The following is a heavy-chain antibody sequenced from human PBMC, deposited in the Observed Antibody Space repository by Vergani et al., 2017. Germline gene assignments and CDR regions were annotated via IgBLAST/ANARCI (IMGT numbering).Heavy chain of an antibody. J-gene: IGHJ4*02. D-gene: IGHD5-18*01. CDR3: AKRGGYSYGFCFDY. V-gene: IGHV3-23*01. CDR2: ISGSGGST. Sequence: EVQLLESGGGLVQPGGSLRLSCAASGFTFSSYAMSWVCQAPGKGLEWVSAISGSGGSTYYADSVKGRFTISRDNSKITLYLQMNSLRAEDTAVYYCAKRGGYSYGFCFDYWGQGTLVTVSS. CDR1: GFTFSSYA.